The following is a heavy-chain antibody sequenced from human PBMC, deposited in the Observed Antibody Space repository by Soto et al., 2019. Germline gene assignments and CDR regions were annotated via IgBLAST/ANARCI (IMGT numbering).Heavy chain of an antibody. V-gene: IGHV1-18*01. CDR1: GYTFASYA. CDR2: IVAYNGNT. CDR3: ARDPPPPDY. Sequence: QVQLVQSGAEVNKPGASVKVSCKASGYTFASYAISWMRQAPGQGLEWMGWIVAYNGNTNYAQKLQGRGTMTTDTSTSTASMELRSLRSDDTAVYYWARDPPPPDYWGQGTRVTVSS. J-gene: IGHJ4*02.